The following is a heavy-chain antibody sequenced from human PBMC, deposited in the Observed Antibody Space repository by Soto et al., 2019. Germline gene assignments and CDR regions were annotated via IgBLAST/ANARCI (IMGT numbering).Heavy chain of an antibody. J-gene: IGHJ3*02. CDR2: IYYSGST. Sequence: SETPSLTCTVSGGSIGSGSYYWGGIRQPPGKGLEWIGSIYYSGSTYYNPSLKSRVTISVDTSKNQFSLKLSSVTAADTAVYYCATRRAPTYFDIWGQGTMVT. D-gene: IGHD2-2*01. CDR1: GGSIGSGSYY. V-gene: IGHV4-39*05. CDR3: ATRRAPTYFDI.